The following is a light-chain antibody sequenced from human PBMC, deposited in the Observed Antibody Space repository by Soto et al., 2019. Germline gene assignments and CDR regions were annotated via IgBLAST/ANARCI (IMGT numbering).Light chain of an antibody. V-gene: IGLV2-11*01. Sequence: QSALTQPHSVSGSPGQSVTISCTGTSSDVGGYNYVSWYQQHPGKAPKLMIYDVSKRPSGVPDRFSGSKSGNTASLTISGLQAEDEADYYCCSYAGSVVFGGGTKVTVL. CDR3: CSYAGSVV. CDR1: SSDVGGYNY. CDR2: DVS. J-gene: IGLJ2*01.